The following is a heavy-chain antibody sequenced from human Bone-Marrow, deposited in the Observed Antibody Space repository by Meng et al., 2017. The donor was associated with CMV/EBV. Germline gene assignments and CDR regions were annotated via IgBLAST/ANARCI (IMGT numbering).Heavy chain of an antibody. J-gene: IGHJ4*02. CDR3: ARGQGSSTSCLDY. Sequence: SGFTFSDHYMDWVRRAQGKGLEWVGRIRNKANSYITEYAASAKGRFTISRDNLKNSLYLQMNSLKTEDTAMYYCARGQGSSTSCLDYWGQGTLVTVSS. D-gene: IGHD2-2*01. CDR2: IRNKANSYIT. V-gene: IGHV3-72*01. CDR1: GFTFSDHY.